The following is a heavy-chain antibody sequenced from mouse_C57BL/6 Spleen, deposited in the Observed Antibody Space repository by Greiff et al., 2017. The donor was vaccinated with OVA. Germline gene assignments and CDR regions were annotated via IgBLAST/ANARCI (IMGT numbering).Heavy chain of an antibody. CDR3: AREAY. CDR2: IDPSDSYT. CDR1: GYTFTSSW. Sequence: VQLQQPGAELVMPGASVKLSCKASGYTFTSSWMHWVKQRPGQGLEWIGEIDPSDSYTNYNQKFKGKSTLTVDKSSSTAYMQLSSLTSEDSAVYYCAREAYWGQGTLVTVSA. J-gene: IGHJ3*01. V-gene: IGHV1-69*01.